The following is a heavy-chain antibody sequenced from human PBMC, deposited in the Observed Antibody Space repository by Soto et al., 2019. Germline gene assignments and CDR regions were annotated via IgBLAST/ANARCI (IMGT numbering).Heavy chain of an antibody. CDR3: ARDRRARGSYSLYYYYGMDV. Sequence: SCKASGYTFTSYGISWVRQAPGQGLEWMGWISAYNGNTNYAQKLQGRVTMTTDTSTSTAYMELRSLRSDDTAVYYCARDRRARGSYSLYYYYGMDVWGQGTTVTVSS. D-gene: IGHD1-26*01. V-gene: IGHV1-18*01. CDR1: GYTFTSYG. J-gene: IGHJ6*02. CDR2: ISAYNGNT.